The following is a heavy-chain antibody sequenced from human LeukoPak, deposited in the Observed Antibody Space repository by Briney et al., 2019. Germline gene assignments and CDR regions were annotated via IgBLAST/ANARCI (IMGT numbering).Heavy chain of an antibody. V-gene: IGHV3-23*01. CDR3: AKDRNVDTAMAPGAAFDY. CDR1: GFTFSSYA. D-gene: IGHD5-18*01. J-gene: IGHJ4*02. Sequence: GGSLRLSCAASGFTFSSYAMSWVRQAPGKGLEWVSAISGSGGSTYYADSVKGRFTISRDNSKNTLYLQTNSLRAEDTAVYYCAKDRNVDTAMAPGAAFDYWGQGTLVTVSS. CDR2: ISGSGGST.